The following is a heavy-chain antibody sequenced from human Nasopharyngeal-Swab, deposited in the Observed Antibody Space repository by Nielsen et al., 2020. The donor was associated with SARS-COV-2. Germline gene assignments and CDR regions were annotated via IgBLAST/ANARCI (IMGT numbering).Heavy chain of an antibody. J-gene: IGHJ4*02. D-gene: IGHD3-9*01. V-gene: IGHV4-31*03. Sequence: SETLSLTCTVSGGSISSGGYYWSWIRQHPGKGLEWIGYIYYSGSTYYNPSLKSRVATSVDTSKNQFSLKLSSVTAADTAVYYCARAYYDILTGYYQEYYFDYWGQGTLVTVSS. CDR1: GGSISSGGYY. CDR2: IYYSGST. CDR3: ARAYYDILTGYYQEYYFDY.